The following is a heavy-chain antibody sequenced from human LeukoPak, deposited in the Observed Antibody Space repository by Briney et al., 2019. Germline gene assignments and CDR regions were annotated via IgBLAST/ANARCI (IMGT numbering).Heavy chain of an antibody. V-gene: IGHV3-7*01. CDR2: IEDDGNKK. Sequence: GGSLRLSCATSGFTLSNFWMNWVRQAPGKGLEWVANIEDDGNKKNYVDSVKGRFTISRDNVKNSIYLRMNSLRADDTAVYYCARGRGIALWGQGTLVTVSS. D-gene: IGHD6-13*01. CDR1: GFTLSNFW. CDR3: ARGRGIAL. J-gene: IGHJ4*02.